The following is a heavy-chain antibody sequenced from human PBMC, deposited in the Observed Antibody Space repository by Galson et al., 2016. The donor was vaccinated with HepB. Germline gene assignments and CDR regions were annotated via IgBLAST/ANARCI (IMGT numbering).Heavy chain of an antibody. CDR2: ITFDGSNK. V-gene: IGHV3-30-3*01. CDR3: ASNTYSYDKTGTHYVNFFHY. J-gene: IGHJ4*02. Sequence: SLRLSCAASDSSFSRYAMHWVRQSPGKGLEWVAVITFDGSNKYYADSMKGRFSTSRDNSKNTLYLEMNSLRTEDAAVYYCASNTYSYDKTGTHYVNFFHYWGQGTRVTVSS. D-gene: IGHD1-7*01. CDR1: DSSFSRYA.